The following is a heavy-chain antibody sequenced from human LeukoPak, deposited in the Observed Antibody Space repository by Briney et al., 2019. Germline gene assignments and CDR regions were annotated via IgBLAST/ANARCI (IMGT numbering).Heavy chain of an antibody. V-gene: IGHV3-23*01. CDR2: IRSSGGST. D-gene: IGHD2-8*01. Sequence: GGSLRLSCAASGFIFSNYAMSWVRQAPGKGLEWVSTIRSSGGSTDYADSVKGRFTISRDNSKNTGYLQMNSLRAEATAVYYCAKDRTCSYDVCHGDFDYWGEGTLLTVSS. CDR3: AKDRTCSYDVCHGDFDY. J-gene: IGHJ4*02. CDR1: GFIFSNYA.